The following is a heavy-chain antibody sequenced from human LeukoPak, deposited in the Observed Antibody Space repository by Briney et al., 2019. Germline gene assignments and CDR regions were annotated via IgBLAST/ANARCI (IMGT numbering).Heavy chain of an antibody. D-gene: IGHD6-19*01. Sequence: GGSLRLSCAASGFTFNSYWMTWVRQAPGKGLEWVASIRHDGSARYYGDSVKGRFTISRDDAKNSLFLQMNSLRADDTALYYCARDNSGFDYWGQGTLVTVSS. CDR3: ARDNSGFDY. CDR2: IRHDGSAR. CDR1: GFTFNSYW. V-gene: IGHV3-7*01. J-gene: IGHJ4*02.